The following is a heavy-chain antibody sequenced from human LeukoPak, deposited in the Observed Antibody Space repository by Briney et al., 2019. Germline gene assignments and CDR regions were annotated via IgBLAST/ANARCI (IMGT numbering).Heavy chain of an antibody. D-gene: IGHD1-1*01. CDR2: INHNGNVN. V-gene: IGHV3-7*01. J-gene: IGHJ4*02. CDR1: GFTFSSYW. CDR3: ARDRTGNDY. Sequence: GGSLRLSCAASGFTFSSYWMNWARQAPGKGLEWVASINHNGNVNYYVDSVKGRFTISRDNAKNSLYLQMNSLRAEDTAVYYCARDRTGNDYWGQGALVTVSS.